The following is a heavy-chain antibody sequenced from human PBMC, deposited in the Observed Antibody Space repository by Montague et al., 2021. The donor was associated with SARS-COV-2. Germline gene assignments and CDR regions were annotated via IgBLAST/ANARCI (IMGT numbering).Heavy chain of an antibody. CDR3: ARVPYRLLFVPRYYGMDV. V-gene: IGHV4-34*01. Sequence: SETLFLTCAVYGGSLSGYYWSWIRRPPGEGLEWIAEISHSGSTSYNPSLKSRVTISVDTSKNQFSLKLSSATAADTAVYYCARVPYRLLFVPRYYGMDVWGQGTTVTVSS. CDR1: GGSLSGYY. J-gene: IGHJ6*02. CDR2: ISHSGST. D-gene: IGHD2-2*01.